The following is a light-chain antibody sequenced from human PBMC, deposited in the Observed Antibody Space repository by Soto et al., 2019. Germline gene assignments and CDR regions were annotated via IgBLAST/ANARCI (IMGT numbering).Light chain of an antibody. V-gene: IGLV1-40*01. CDR3: HSYDSGLSGWV. CDR1: TSNIGPGFG. J-gene: IGLJ3*02. CDR2: ENT. Sequence: QSVKTDQPSLSSAPSQSVTSACTGTTSNIGPGFGVRRYQLRTGTPPKPLIFENTKPPSAAPNRFSGAKTATSVSLALGGLQVEDEADYSGHSYDSGLSGWVLGGGTKVTVL.